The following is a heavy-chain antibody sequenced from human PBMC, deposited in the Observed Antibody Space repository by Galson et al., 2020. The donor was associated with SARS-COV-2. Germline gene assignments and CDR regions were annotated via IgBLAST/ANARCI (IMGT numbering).Heavy chain of an antibody. CDR2: ISGTGANT. V-gene: IGHV3-23*01. CDR3: ARDGYNFIPLYI. D-gene: IGHD1-1*01. Sequence: GGSLRLSCDATGFTLNSYAMTWVRQAPGKGLEWVSTISGTGANTYYADSVKGRFTISRDNSMNRLYLQLNSLRGEDTAIYFCARDGYNFIPLYIWGQGTLVTVSA. J-gene: IGHJ4*02. CDR1: GFTLNSYA.